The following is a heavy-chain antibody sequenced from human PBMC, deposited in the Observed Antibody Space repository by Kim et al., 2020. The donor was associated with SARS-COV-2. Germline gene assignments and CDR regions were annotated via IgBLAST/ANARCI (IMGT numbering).Heavy chain of an antibody. CDR3: ATAPPIAAAVTNWFDP. V-gene: IGHV1-24*01. J-gene: IGHJ5*02. Sequence: ASVKVSCKVSGYTLTDLSMHWVRQAPGKGLEWMGGFDPEDGETIYAQKFQGRVTMTEDTSTDTAYMELSSLRSEDTAVYYCATAPPIAAAVTNWFDPWGQGTLVTVSS. CDR1: GYTLTDLS. D-gene: IGHD6-13*01. CDR2: FDPEDGET.